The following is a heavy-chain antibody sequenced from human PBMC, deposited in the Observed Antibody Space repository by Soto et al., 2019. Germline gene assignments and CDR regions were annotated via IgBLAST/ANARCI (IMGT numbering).Heavy chain of an antibody. J-gene: IGHJ3*02. CDR1: GYTFTNYG. V-gene: IGHV1-18*01. Sequence: QAQLVQSGAEVKKPGASVNISCKASGYTFTNYGFIWVRQAPGHGLEWVGWISPYNGKTEYAQNLQGRVTMTRDKPTSTAYMELRSLRSDDTAGYYCARDIYGGNCCDAFDIWGQGTMVTVSS. CDR3: ARDIYGGNCCDAFDI. CDR2: ISPYNGKT. D-gene: IGHD2-15*01.